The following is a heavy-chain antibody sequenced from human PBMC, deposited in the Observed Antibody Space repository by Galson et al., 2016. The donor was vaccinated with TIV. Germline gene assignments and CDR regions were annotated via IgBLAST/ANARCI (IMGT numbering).Heavy chain of an antibody. CDR1: GFTFSIFA. V-gene: IGHV3-23*01. D-gene: IGHD3-22*01. Sequence: SLRLSCAASGFTFSIFAMTWVRQAPGMGLEWVSAISGGGGSTYYADSVKGRFTISRDNSKNTLFLQMNSLRAEDTAVYYCTKVPSSGFSYYYGLGVWGQGTTVTVSS. J-gene: IGHJ6*02. CDR2: ISGGGGST. CDR3: TKVPSSGFSYYYGLGV.